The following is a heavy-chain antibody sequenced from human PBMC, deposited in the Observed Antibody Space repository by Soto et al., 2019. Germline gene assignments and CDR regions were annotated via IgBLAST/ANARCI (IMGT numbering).Heavy chain of an antibody. Sequence: GGSLRLSCAASGFTFSSYSMNWVRQAPGKGLEWVSYISSSSSTIYYADSVKGRFTISRDNAKNSLYLQMNSLRAEDTAVYYCSRIGYCSRNSCLYWGQGTLATVSS. CDR3: SRIGYCSRNSCLY. CDR1: GFTFSSYS. V-gene: IGHV3-48*01. CDR2: ISSSSSTI. D-gene: IGHD2-2*01. J-gene: IGHJ4*02.